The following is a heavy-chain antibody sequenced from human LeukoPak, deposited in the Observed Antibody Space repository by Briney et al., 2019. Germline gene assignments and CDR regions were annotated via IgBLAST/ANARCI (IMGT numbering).Heavy chain of an antibody. CDR2: INSDGSST. CDR1: GFTFSSYW. Sequence: PGGSLRLSCAASGFTFSSYWMHWVRQAPGKWLVWVSRINSDGSSTNYADSVKGRFTISRDNSKNTLYLQMNSLRAEDTAVYYCARLLDYWGQGTLVTVSS. J-gene: IGHJ4*02. V-gene: IGHV3-74*01. CDR3: ARLLDY.